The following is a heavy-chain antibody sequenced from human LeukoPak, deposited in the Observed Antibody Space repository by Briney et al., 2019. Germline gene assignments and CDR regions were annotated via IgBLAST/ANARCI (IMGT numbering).Heavy chain of an antibody. V-gene: IGHV3-53*01. CDR2: IYSEGNDGTT. Sequence: GGSLRLSCAASGFTVNSNYMSWVRQAPGKRLEWVSVIYSEGNDGTTYYADSVKGRFTISRDNSKNTLYLQMNSLRAEDTAVYYCAKAPSHWGQGTLVTVSS. J-gene: IGHJ4*02. CDR3: AKAPSH. CDR1: GFTVNSNY.